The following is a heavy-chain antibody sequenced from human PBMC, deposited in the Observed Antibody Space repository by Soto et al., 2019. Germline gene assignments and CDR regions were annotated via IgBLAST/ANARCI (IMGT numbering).Heavy chain of an antibody. Sequence: EVQLLESGGGLVQPGGSLRLSCAASGFTFSSYAMSWVRQAPGKGLEWASAISGSGGSTYYADSVKGRFTISRDNSKNTLNLQMNSLRAEDTAVYYCAKDLMYDYIWGSYPEADAFDIWGQVTMVTVSS. CDR2: ISGSGGST. V-gene: IGHV3-23*01. D-gene: IGHD3-16*02. J-gene: IGHJ3*02. CDR1: GFTFSSYA. CDR3: AKDLMYDYIWGSYPEADAFDI.